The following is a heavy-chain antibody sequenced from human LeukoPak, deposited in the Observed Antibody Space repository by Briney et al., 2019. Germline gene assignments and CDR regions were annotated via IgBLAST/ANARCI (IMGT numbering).Heavy chain of an antibody. Sequence: PGGSLRLSCAASGFTFSSYGMSWVRQAPGKGLEWVSAISGSGGSTYYADSVKGRFTISRDNSKNTLYLQMNSLRAEDTAVYYCAKGLGLRGTSFFDYWGQGTLVTVSS. D-gene: IGHD5-12*01. CDR2: ISGSGGST. CDR1: GFTFSSYG. V-gene: IGHV3-23*01. J-gene: IGHJ4*02. CDR3: AKGLGLRGTSFFDY.